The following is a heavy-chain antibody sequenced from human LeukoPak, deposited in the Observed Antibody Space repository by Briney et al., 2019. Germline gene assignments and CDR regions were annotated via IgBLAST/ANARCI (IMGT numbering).Heavy chain of an antibody. CDR2: KKPDGSEK. CDR1: GFTFSNYW. D-gene: IGHD6-6*01. V-gene: IGHV3-7*01. J-gene: IGHJ4*02. CDR3: ARARDEYSTSSAFDY. Sequence: GGSLRLSFAASGFTFSNYWINWVRQAPGKGLEWVANKKPDGSEKYYVDSVKGRFTISRDNAKNSLYLQMNSLRAEDTAVFYCARARDEYSTSSAFDYWGQGTPVTVSS.